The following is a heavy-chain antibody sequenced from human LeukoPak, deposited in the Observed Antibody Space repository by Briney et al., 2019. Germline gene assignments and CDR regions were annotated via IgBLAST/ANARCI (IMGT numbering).Heavy chain of an antibody. D-gene: IGHD1-26*01. V-gene: IGHV3-43*02. CDR1: GFTFDDYA. Sequence: GGSLRLSCAASGFTFDDYAMHWVRHAPGKGVEWVSLISGDGGSTDYADCVKGRFTISRDNSKNSLYLQMNSLRTEDTALYYCANGDGGSYTRAAFDIWGQGTMVTVSS. CDR2: ISGDGGST. CDR3: ANGDGGSYTRAAFDI. J-gene: IGHJ3*02.